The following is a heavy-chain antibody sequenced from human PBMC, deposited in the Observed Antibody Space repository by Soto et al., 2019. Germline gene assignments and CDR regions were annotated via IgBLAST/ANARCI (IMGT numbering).Heavy chain of an antibody. CDR2: ISGSGGST. D-gene: IGHD3-3*01. V-gene: IGHV3-23*01. Sequence: GGSLRLSCAASGFTFSSYAMSWVRQAPGKGLEWVSAISGSGGSTYYVDSVKGRFTISRDNSKNTLYLQMNSLRAEDTAVYYCAKDTPIDDFWSGYTTNTYYGMDVWGQGTTVTVSS. CDR1: GFTFSSYA. CDR3: AKDTPIDDFWSGYTTNTYYGMDV. J-gene: IGHJ6*02.